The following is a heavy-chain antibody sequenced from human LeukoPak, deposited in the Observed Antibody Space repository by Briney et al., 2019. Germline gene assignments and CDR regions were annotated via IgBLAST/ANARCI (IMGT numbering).Heavy chain of an antibody. CDR3: ARHSWRLQSAPASY. Sequence: GESLKISCKASGYSFTTHWIGWVRQMPRKGLEWMGIIYPGDSDTRYSPSFQGQVTISADKSISTAYLQWSSLKASDTAVYYCARHSWRLQSAPASYWGQGTLVTVSS. CDR2: IYPGDSDT. J-gene: IGHJ4*02. V-gene: IGHV5-51*01. CDR1: GYSFTTHW. D-gene: IGHD5-24*01.